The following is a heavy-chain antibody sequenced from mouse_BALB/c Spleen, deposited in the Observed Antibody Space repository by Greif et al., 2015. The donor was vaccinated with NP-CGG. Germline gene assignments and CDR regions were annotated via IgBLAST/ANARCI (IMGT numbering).Heavy chain of an antibody. V-gene: IGHV1-63*02. Sequence: QVQLQQSGAELVRPGTSVKISCKASGYTFTNYWLGWVKQRPGHGLEWIGDIYPGGGYTNYNEKFKGKATLTADTSSSTAYMQLSSLTSEDSAVYFCARGKYGNYEFAYWGQGTLVTVSA. CDR1: GYTFTNYW. CDR2: IYPGGGYT. D-gene: IGHD2-10*02. CDR3: ARGKYGNYEFAY. J-gene: IGHJ3*01.